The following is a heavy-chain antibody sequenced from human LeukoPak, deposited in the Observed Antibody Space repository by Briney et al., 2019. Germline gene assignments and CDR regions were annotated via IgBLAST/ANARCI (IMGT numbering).Heavy chain of an antibody. Sequence: TGGSLRLSCAASGFSFDTYWMTWVRQAPGKGLEWVSVIYSGGSTYYADSVKGRFTISRDNSKNTLYLQMNSLRAEDTAVYYCARGTSSGYFQLYFDYWGQGTLVTVSS. V-gene: IGHV3-53*01. D-gene: IGHD3-22*01. CDR1: GFSFDTYW. CDR2: IYSGGST. CDR3: ARGTSSGYFQLYFDY. J-gene: IGHJ4*02.